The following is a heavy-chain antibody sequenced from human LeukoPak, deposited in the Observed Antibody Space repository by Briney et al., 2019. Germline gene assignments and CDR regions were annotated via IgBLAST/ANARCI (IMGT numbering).Heavy chain of an antibody. V-gene: IGHV4-4*02. CDR1: GGSISSSNW. CDR3: ARTPIRYYYGSGPFDY. CDR2: IYHSGST. Sequence: PSETLSLTCAVSGGSISSSNWWSWVRQPPGQGLEWIGEIYHSGSTNYNPSLKSRVTISVDKSKNQFSLKLSSVTAADTAVYYCARTPIRYYYGSGPFDYWGQGTLVTVSS. D-gene: IGHD3-10*01. J-gene: IGHJ4*02.